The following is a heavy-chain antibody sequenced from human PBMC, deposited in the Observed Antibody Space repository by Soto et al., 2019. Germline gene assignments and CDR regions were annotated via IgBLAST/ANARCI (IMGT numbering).Heavy chain of an antibody. Sequence: PSETLSLTCTVSGGSVSNSNYYWGWIRQSPGKGLEWIASIYHRGTSYSKPSLKSRITISVDTSNNQFSLKLTSVTAADTAVYYCARVHVMVVAGSTFDYWGHGTLVTVSS. CDR3: ARVHVMVVAGSTFDY. J-gene: IGHJ4*01. D-gene: IGHD6-19*01. V-gene: IGHV4-39*01. CDR2: IYHRGTS. CDR1: GGSVSNSNYY.